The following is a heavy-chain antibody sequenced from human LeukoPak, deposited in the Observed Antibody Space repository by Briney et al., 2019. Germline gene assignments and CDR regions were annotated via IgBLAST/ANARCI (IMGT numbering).Heavy chain of an antibody. CDR1: GGSISRDY. CDR2: IYTSGST. Sequence: PSETLSLTCTVSGGSISRDYWSWIRQPAGKGLEWIGRIYTSGSTNYNPSLKSRVTMSVDTSKNQFSLKLSSVTAADTAVYYCARDGVRRGGSGPMGAFDIWGQGTMVTVSS. J-gene: IGHJ3*02. CDR3: ARDGVRRGGSGPMGAFDI. D-gene: IGHD3-10*01. V-gene: IGHV4-4*07.